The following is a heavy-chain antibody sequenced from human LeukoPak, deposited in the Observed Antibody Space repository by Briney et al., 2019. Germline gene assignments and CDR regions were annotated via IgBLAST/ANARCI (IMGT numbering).Heavy chain of an antibody. CDR1: GGSISNHC. CDR3: ARPYPYAFDI. CDR2: ICYSRNT. J-gene: IGHJ3*02. Sequence: SETLSLTCTVSGGSISNHCWSWIRQPPEKGLEWIGSICYSRNTNYNPSLKSRVTISGDTSKNAFSLNLRSMTATDTAVYYCARPYPYAFDIWGQGTMVNVYS. V-gene: IGHV4-59*08.